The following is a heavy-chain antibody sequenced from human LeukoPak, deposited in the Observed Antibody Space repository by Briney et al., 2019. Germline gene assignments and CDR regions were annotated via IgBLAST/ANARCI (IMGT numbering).Heavy chain of an antibody. CDR1: GGSVSSGSYY. CDR3: ARAADNYYYYYGMDV. V-gene: IGHV4-61*01. D-gene: IGHD2-15*01. J-gene: IGHJ6*04. Sequence: SETLSLTCTVSGGSVSSGSYYWSWIRQPPGKGLEWIGYIYYSGSTNYNPSLKSRVTLSVDTSKNQFSLKLSSVTAADTAVYYCARAADNYYYYYGMDVWGKGTTVTVSS. CDR2: IYYSGST.